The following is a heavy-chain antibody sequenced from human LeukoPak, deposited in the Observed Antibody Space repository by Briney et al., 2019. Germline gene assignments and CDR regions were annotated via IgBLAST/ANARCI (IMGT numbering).Heavy chain of an antibody. J-gene: IGHJ3*02. D-gene: IGHD6-6*01. CDR1: GYTFTSYG. V-gene: IGHV1-18*01. Sequence: GASVKVSCKASGYTFTSYGISWVRQSPGQGLEWMGWISAYNGNTNYAQKLQGRVTMTTDTSTSTAYMELRSLRSDDTAVYYCARDRPSIAARLPHLVIWGQGTMVTVSS. CDR2: ISAYNGNT. CDR3: ARDRPSIAARLPHLVI.